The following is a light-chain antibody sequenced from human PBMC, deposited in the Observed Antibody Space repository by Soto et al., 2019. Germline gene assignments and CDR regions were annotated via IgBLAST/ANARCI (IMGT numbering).Light chain of an antibody. V-gene: IGKV3-20*01. Sequence: EVVLTQSPGTLSLSPGESATLSSRASQSVSSNYLAWYQQKPGQAPRLLIYGVSTRATGIPDRFSGSGSGTDFSLTIRRLEPEDFALYYCQQYFTSPLTFGGGTKVEIK. CDR3: QQYFTSPLT. CDR2: GVS. CDR1: QSVSSNY. J-gene: IGKJ4*01.